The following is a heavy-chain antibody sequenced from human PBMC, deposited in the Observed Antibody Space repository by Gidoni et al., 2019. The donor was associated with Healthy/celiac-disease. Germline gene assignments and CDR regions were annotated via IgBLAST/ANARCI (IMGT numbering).Heavy chain of an antibody. J-gene: IGHJ4*02. D-gene: IGHD4-17*01. CDR1: GGTFSSYA. CDR3: ASLTTVVTPGNFDY. V-gene: IGHV1-69*09. Sequence: QVQLVQSGAEVKKPGSSVKVSCKASGGTFSSYAISWVRQAPGQGLEWMGRIIPILGIANYAQKFQGRVTITADKSTSTAYMELSSLRSEDTAVYYCASLTTVVTPGNFDYWGQGTLVTVSS. CDR2: IIPILGIA.